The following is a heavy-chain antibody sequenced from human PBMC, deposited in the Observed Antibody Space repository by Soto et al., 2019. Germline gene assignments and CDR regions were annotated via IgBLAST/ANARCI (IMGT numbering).Heavy chain of an antibody. J-gene: IGHJ4*02. CDR3: ARAHSSGYYYFDY. V-gene: IGHV1-2*02. Sequence: SVKVSCNASGYTFTGYYMHWVRQAPGQGLEWMGWINPNSGGTNYAQKFQGRVTMTRDTSISTAYMELSRLRSDDTAVYYCARAHSSGYYYFDYWAQGTLVTVSS. D-gene: IGHD3-22*01. CDR2: INPNSGGT. CDR1: GYTFTGYY.